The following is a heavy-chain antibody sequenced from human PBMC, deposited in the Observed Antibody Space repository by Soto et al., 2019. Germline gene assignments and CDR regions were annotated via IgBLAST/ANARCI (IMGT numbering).Heavy chain of an antibody. Sequence: ASVKVSCKASGGTFRNYALSWVRQAPGQRLEWMGWINAANGDTKYSPKFQGRVTITRDTSASTAYMELSSLRSEDTAVYYCVRRHVSATGIDWFDPWGQGTLVTVSS. CDR3: VRRHVSATGIDWFDP. D-gene: IGHD6-13*01. CDR1: GGTFRNYA. V-gene: IGHV1-3*01. J-gene: IGHJ5*02. CDR2: INAANGDT.